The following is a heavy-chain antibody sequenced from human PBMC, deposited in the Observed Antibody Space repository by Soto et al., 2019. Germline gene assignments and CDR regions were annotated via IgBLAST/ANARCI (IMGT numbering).Heavy chain of an antibody. CDR2: IRGSAGNT. CDR3: AKPRWFGESVFDP. V-gene: IGHV3-23*01. CDR1: GFTFSDYG. D-gene: IGHD3-10*01. Sequence: EVQLSQSGGGLVQPGGPLRLSCAASGFTFSDYGMSWVRQAPGKGLEWVSTIRGSAGNTYYVDSVKGRFTISRDDSTNTVYLQMNSLRAEDTAVYYCAKPRWFGESVFDPWGQGTLVIVSS. J-gene: IGHJ5*02.